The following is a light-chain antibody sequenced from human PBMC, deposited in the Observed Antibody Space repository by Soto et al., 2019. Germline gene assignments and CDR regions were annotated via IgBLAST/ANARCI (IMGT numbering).Light chain of an antibody. CDR2: GAS. Sequence: EIVLTQSPGTLSSSPWERATLSCRASQSVSSSYLAWYQQKPGQAPRLLIYGASSRATGIPDRFSGSGSGTDFTLTISRLEPEDFAVYYCQQYGSYPLTFGGGTKVDIK. CDR1: QSVSSSY. V-gene: IGKV3-20*01. J-gene: IGKJ4*01. CDR3: QQYGSYPLT.